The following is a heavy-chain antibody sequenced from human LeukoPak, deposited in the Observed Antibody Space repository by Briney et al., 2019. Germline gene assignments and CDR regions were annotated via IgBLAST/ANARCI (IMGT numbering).Heavy chain of an antibody. CDR2: ISRSSIYT. CDR3: ARGRYDSSGYYSIFDY. V-gene: IGHV3-21*06. D-gene: IGHD3-22*01. J-gene: IGHJ4*02. CDR1: GFTFSNYN. Sequence: PGGSLRLSCTASGFTFSNYNMNWVRQAPGKGLGCVSSISRSSIYTYYEDSVKGRLTISRDNAKNSLYLQMNSLRAEDTAVYYCARGRYDSSGYYSIFDYWGQGTLVTVSS.